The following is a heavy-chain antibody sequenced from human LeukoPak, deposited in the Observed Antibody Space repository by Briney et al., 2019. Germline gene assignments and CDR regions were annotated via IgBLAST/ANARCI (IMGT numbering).Heavy chain of an antibody. Sequence: GGSLRLSCAASGFTFSSYSMNWVRQAPGKGLEWVSSISSSSSYIYYADSVKGRFTISRDNAKNSLYLQMNSLRAEDTAMYYCASIAEDGFDYWGQGTLVTVSS. CDR2: ISSSSSYI. J-gene: IGHJ4*02. CDR1: GFTFSSYS. V-gene: IGHV3-21*01. D-gene: IGHD2-21*01. CDR3: ASIAEDGFDY.